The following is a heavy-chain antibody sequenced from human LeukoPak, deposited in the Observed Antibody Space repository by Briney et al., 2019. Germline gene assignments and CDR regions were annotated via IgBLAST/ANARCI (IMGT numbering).Heavy chain of an antibody. CDR1: GGSISSSSYY. Sequence: SETLSLTCTVSGGSISSSSYYWGWIRQPPGKGLEWIGSIYYSGSTYYNPSLKSRVTISVDTSKNQFSLKLSSVTAADTAVYYCASSPSGLRFLEWLFGNWFDPWGQGTLVTVSS. CDR2: IYYSGST. V-gene: IGHV4-39*01. J-gene: IGHJ5*02. CDR3: ASSPSGLRFLEWLFGNWFDP. D-gene: IGHD3-3*01.